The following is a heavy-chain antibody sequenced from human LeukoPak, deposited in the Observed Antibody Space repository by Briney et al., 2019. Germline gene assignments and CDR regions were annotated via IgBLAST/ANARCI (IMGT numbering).Heavy chain of an antibody. Sequence: GASVKVSCEASGYTFTICYMHWVRQAPGQGLEWMGWINPNSGATTYAQRFQGRVTMTRDTSISTAYMELSGLTSDDTGVYYCARNPPYCTSTDCYNDYWGQGTLVTVSS. CDR2: INPNSGAT. V-gene: IGHV1-2*02. D-gene: IGHD2-2*02. CDR1: GYTFTICY. CDR3: ARNPPYCTSTDCYNDY. J-gene: IGHJ4*02.